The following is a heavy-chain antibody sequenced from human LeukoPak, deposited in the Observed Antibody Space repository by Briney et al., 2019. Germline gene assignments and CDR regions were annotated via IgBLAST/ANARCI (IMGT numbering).Heavy chain of an antibody. CDR1: GGSISSYY. V-gene: IGHV4-59*01. J-gene: IGHJ6*03. D-gene: IGHD3-10*01. CDR3: ARVLWFGDYYYYYYMDV. CDR2: IYYSGST. Sequence: PSETLSLTCTVSGGSISSYYWSWIRQPPGKGLEWIGYIYYSGSTNYNPSLKSRVTISVDTSKNQFSLKLSSVTAADTAVYYCARVLWFGDYYYYYYMDVWGKGTTVTVSS.